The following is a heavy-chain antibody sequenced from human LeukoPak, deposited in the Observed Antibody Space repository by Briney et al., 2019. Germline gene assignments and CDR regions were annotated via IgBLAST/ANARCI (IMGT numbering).Heavy chain of an antibody. V-gene: IGHV3-48*02. Sequence: GGSLRLSCAASGFTFSIYSMNWVRQAPGKGLEWVSYISSISSTKYYADSVKGRFTISRDNAKNSLYLQMNSLRDEDTAVYYCAREGAYYDSGGYYQGQYYFDYWGQGTLVTVSS. J-gene: IGHJ4*02. CDR1: GFTFSIYS. D-gene: IGHD3-22*01. CDR2: ISSISSTK. CDR3: AREGAYYDSGGYYQGQYYFDY.